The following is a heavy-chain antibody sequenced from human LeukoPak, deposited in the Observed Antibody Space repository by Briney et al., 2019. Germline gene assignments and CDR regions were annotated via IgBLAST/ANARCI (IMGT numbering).Heavy chain of an antibody. CDR1: GYSISSGYY. Sequence: SETLSLTCTVSGYSISSGYYWGWIRQPPGKGLEWIGRIYISGRTNYNPSLKSRVTMSVDTSKNQFSLQLTSVTAADSAVYYCARDRDAFDIWGQGTMVTVAS. CDR2: IYISGRT. CDR3: ARDRDAFDI. D-gene: IGHD3-10*01. J-gene: IGHJ3*02. V-gene: IGHV4-38-2*02.